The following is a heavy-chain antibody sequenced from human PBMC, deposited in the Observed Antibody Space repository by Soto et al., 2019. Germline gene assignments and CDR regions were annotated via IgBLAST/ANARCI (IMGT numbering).Heavy chain of an antibody. V-gene: IGHV1-8*02. CDR1: GYTFTCYY. CDR3: ARTLYGDNVDY. J-gene: IGHJ4*02. Sequence: ASVKVSCKASGYTFTCYYMDWVRQAPGQGLEWMGWMNPNSGNTGYAQKFQGRVTMTRNTSISTAYMELSSLRSEDTAVYYCARTLYGDNVDYWGQGTLVTVSS. D-gene: IGHD4-17*01. CDR2: MNPNSGNT.